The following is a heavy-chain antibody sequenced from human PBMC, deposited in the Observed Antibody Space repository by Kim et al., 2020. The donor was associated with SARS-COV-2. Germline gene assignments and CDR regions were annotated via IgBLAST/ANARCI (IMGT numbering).Heavy chain of an antibody. CDR2: INSDGSST. CDR1: GFTFSSYW. Sequence: GGSLRLSCAASGFTFSSYWMHWVRQAPGKGLVWVSRINSDGSSTSYADSVKGRFTISRDNAKNTLYLQMNSLRAEDTAVYYCARGAYSSRLSTVVANYYGMDVWGQGTTVTVSS. V-gene: IGHV3-74*01. D-gene: IGHD6-13*01. CDR3: ARGAYSSRLSTVVANYYGMDV. J-gene: IGHJ6*02.